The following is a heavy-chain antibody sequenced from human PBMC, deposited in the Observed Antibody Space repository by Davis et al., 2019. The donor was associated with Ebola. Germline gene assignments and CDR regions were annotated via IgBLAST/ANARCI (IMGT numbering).Heavy chain of an antibody. CDR1: GYTFTSYY. V-gene: IGHV1-46*01. CDR2: INPSGGST. CDR3: ARCSSSYNYYYGMDV. D-gene: IGHD6-6*01. J-gene: IGHJ6*02. Sequence: ASVKVSCKASGYTFTSYYMHWVRQAPGQGLEWMGIINPSGGSTSYAQKFQGRVTMTRDTSTSTAYMELSSLRSEDTAVYYCARCSSSYNYYYGMDVWGQGTTVTVSS.